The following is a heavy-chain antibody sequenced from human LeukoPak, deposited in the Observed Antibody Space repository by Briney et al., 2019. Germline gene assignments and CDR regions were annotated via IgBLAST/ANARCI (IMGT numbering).Heavy chain of an antibody. CDR3: ARILGFTLDY. CDR2: ISGSGSTI. V-gene: IGHV3-48*03. Sequence: PGGSLRLSCAASGFTFSNYEMNWVRQAPGKGLEWVSYISGSGSTIYYADSVKGRLTISRDNAKNSLYLQMNSLRDEDTAVYYCARILGFTLDYWGQGTLVTVSS. CDR1: GFTFSNYE. J-gene: IGHJ4*02.